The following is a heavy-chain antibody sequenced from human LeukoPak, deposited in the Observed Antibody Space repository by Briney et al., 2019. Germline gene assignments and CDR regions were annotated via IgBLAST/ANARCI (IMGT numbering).Heavy chain of an antibody. D-gene: IGHD6-19*01. CDR2: INPSGGST. Sequence: ASVKVSCKTSGYTFTSYYMHWVRQAPGQGLEWMGIINPSGGSTSYAQKFQGRVTMTRDMSTSTVYMELSSLRSEDTAVYYCARAGIAVVETNDGDYWGQGTLVTVSS. V-gene: IGHV1-46*01. J-gene: IGHJ4*02. CDR3: ARAGIAVVETNDGDY. CDR1: GYTFTSYY.